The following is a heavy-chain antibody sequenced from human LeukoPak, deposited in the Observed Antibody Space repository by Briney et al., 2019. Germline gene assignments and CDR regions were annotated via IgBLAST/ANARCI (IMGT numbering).Heavy chain of an antibody. J-gene: IGHJ4*02. CDR2: IHDNGDS. Sequence: SETLSLTCTVSGGSISNYFWSWIRQPAGKGLEWIGRIHDNGDSNHNPSLKSRVTMSLDTSMNQVSLKLASVTAADTAIYYCARASWVSSTDAVRWGQGTLVTVSS. CDR3: ARASWVSSTDAVR. D-gene: IGHD3-16*01. CDR1: GGSISNYF. V-gene: IGHV4-4*07.